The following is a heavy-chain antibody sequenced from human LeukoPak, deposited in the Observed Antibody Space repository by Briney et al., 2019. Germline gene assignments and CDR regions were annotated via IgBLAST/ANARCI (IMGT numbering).Heavy chain of an antibody. V-gene: IGHV4-38-2*02. D-gene: IGHD6-6*01. CDR1: GYLISSGYY. CDR2: IYHSGRT. J-gene: IGHJ4*02. Sequence: SDTVSLMCSVCGYLISSGYYWGSTRHRPGAGLEWIERIYHSGRTYYIPSVKSGVTISVDTSKNQYTLKLSSVTAADTAVYYCAGSIAARPGISSFDYWGQGTLVTVSS. CDR3: AGSIAARPGISSFDY.